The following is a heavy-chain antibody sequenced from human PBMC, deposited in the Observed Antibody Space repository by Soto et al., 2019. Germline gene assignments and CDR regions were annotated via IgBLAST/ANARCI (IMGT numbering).Heavy chain of an antibody. V-gene: IGHV4-39*01. CDR2: IYYSGST. CDR3: ASHSGAYHVVY. D-gene: IGHD1-26*01. J-gene: IGHJ4*02. Sequence: SETLSLTCTVSGVSISGSNYYWGWIRQPPGKGLEWIGSIYYSGSTYYNPSLKSRVTISVDTSKNQFSLKLSSVTAADTAVYFCASHSGAYHVVYWGQGTPVTVSS. CDR1: GVSISGSNYY.